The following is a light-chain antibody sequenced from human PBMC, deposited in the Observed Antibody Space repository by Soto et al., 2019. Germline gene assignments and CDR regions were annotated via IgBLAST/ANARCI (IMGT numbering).Light chain of an antibody. CDR3: QQYGTSPRT. CDR2: RAS. J-gene: IGKJ1*01. Sequence: SGLTLAPGTLSLYPGESASLSCRASQSVTSNYIAWYQQKPGQAPRLLIYRASTRATGIPDRFSGSGSGTDFTLTISRLEPEDFAVYHCQQYGTSPRTFGQGTKVDIK. V-gene: IGKV3-20*01. CDR1: QSVTSNY.